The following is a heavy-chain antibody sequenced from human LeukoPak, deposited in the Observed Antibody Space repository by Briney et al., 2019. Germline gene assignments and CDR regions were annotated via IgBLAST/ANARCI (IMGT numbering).Heavy chain of an antibody. V-gene: IGHV1-69*13. CDR3: ARAREITMVRGVITYFDY. Sequence: ASVKVSCKASGGTFSSYAISWVRQAPGQGLEWMGGIIPIFGTANYAQKFQGRVTITADESTSTAYMELSSLRSEDTAVYYCARAREITMVRGVITYFDYWGQGTLVTASS. CDR1: GGTFSSYA. CDR2: IIPIFGTA. J-gene: IGHJ4*02. D-gene: IGHD3-10*01.